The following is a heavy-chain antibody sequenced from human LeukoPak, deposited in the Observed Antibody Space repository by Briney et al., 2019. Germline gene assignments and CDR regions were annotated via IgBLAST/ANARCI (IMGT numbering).Heavy chain of an antibody. J-gene: IGHJ5*02. CDR3: ARRISGDYGNWLDP. V-gene: IGHV4-31*03. Sequence: PSETLSLTCTVSGGSISSGGYYWSWIRQHPGKGLEWIGYIYYSGSTYYNPSLKSRVTISVDTSKNQFSLKLSSVTATDTAVYYCARRISGDYGNWLDPWGQGTLVTVSS. CDR2: IYYSGST. D-gene: IGHD4-17*01. CDR1: GGSISSGGYY.